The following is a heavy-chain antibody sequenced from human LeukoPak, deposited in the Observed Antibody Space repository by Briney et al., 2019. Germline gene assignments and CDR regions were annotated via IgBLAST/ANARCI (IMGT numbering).Heavy chain of an antibody. V-gene: IGHV3-66*01. CDR2: IYSGGST. D-gene: IGHD1-14*01. CDR3: ARGRPGYYFDY. J-gene: IGHJ4*02. CDR1: GFTFDDYA. Sequence: GGSLRLSCAASGFTFDDYAMHWVRQAPGKGLEWVSVIYSGGSTDYADSVKGRFTISRDNSKNTLYLQMNSLRAEDTAVYYCARGRPGYYFDYWGQGTLVTVSS.